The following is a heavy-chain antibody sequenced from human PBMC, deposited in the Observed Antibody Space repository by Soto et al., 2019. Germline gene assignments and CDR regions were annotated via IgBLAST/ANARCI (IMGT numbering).Heavy chain of an antibody. CDR2: IWYDGSNK. CDR1: GSTSSGKG. Sequence: QVPLVESGGGVVRPGRPLSLSVAASGSTSSGKGMNWVRQPPGKGLEWVAVIWYDGSNKYYADFVKGRFTISRDNSKNTLYLQMNSLRAEDTAVYYCASRSPALDYWGQGTLVTVSS. D-gene: IGHD2-2*01. J-gene: IGHJ4*02. V-gene: IGHV3-33*01. CDR3: ASRSPALDY.